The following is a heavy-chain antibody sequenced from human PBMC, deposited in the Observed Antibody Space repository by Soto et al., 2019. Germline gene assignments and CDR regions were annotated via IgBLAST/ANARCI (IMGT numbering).Heavy chain of an antibody. CDR2: INHSGST. J-gene: IGHJ5*02. V-gene: IGHV4-34*01. CDR3: ARGRRWGPEIYCSSTSCYPALHRTVTYNWFDP. CDR1: GGSFSVYY. D-gene: IGHD2-2*01. Sequence: SETLSLTCAVYGGSFSVYYWSWIRHPPGKGLEWIGEINHSGSTNYNPSLKSRVTISVDTSKNQFSLKLSSVTAADTAVYYCARGRRWGPEIYCSSTSCYPALHRTVTYNWFDPWGQGTLVTVSS.